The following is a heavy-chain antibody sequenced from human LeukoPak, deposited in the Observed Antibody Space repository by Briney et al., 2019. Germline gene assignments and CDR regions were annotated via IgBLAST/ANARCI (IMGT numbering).Heavy chain of an antibody. Sequence: ASVKVSCKASGYTFTSYGISWVRQAPGQGLEWMGWISAYNGNTNYAQKLQGRVTMTTDTSTSTAYMELRSLRSDDTAVYYCARDVAGFPQHPDDAFDIWGQGTMVTVSS. CDR2: ISAYNGNT. J-gene: IGHJ3*02. CDR3: ARDVAGFPQHPDDAFDI. CDR1: GYTFTSYG. V-gene: IGHV1-18*01. D-gene: IGHD6-13*01.